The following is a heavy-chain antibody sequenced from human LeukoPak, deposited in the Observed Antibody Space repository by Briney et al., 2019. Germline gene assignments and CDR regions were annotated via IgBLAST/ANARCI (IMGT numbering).Heavy chain of an antibody. CDR3: ARESDYVWGSYRHFDY. J-gene: IGHJ4*02. D-gene: IGHD3-16*02. CDR2: INAGNGNT. Sequence: ASVKVSCKASGYTFTSYAMHWVRQAPGQRLEWMGWINAGNGNTIYSQKFQGRVTITRDTSASTAYMELSSLRSEDTAVYYCARESDYVWGSYRHFDYWGQGTLVTVSS. V-gene: IGHV1-3*01. CDR1: GYTFTSYA.